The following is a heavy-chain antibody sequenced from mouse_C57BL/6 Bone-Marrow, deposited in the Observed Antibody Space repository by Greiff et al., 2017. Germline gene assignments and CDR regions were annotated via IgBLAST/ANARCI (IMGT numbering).Heavy chain of an antibody. CDR1: GYTFTSYG. CDR2: IYPRSGNT. V-gene: IGHV1-81*01. J-gene: IGHJ3*01. Sequence: QVQLQQSGAELARPGASVKLSCKASGYTFTSYGISWVKQRTGQGLEWIGEIYPRSGNTYYNEKFKGKATLTADKSSSTAYMELRSLTSEYSAVYFCARFTTVVEVRFAYWGQGTLVTVSA. CDR3: ARFTTVVEVRFAY. D-gene: IGHD1-1*01.